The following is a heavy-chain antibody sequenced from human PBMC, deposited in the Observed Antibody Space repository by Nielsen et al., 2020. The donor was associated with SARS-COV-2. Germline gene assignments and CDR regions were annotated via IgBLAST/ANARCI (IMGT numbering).Heavy chain of an antibody. D-gene: IGHD1-26*01. J-gene: IGHJ4*02. CDR1: GFTITNYW. CDR2: ISSDGSST. Sequence: GESLKISCAASGFTITNYWMHWVRQAPGKGLVWVSRISSDGSSTRYADSVKGRFTISRDNAKNTLFLQMNSLTAEDTAVYYCARRGSYGSYFGLDVRGQGILVTVSS. V-gene: IGHV3-74*01. CDR3: ARRGSYGSYFGLDV.